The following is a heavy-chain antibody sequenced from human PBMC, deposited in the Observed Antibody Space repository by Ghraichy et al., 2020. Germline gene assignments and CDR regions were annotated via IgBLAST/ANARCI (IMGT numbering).Heavy chain of an antibody. CDR2: INQDGSSK. V-gene: IGHV3-7*01. CDR1: GFTFSAYW. Sequence: GVLRLSCAASGFTFSAYWMGWVRQAPGRGLEWVAIINQDGSSKYFVDSVKGRFTISRDNTKNSLYLQMNSLRAEDTALYYCAIATRSVSPTCYWGQGTLVTVSS. J-gene: IGHJ4*02. D-gene: IGHD1-14*01. CDR3: AIATRSVSPTCY.